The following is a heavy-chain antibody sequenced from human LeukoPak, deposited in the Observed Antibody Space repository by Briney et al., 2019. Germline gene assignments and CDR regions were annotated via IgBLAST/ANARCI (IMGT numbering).Heavy chain of an antibody. CDR3: ARDSSGYYHIFDY. CDR2: IYYSGST. D-gene: IGHD3-22*01. CDR1: GGSISSGDYY. J-gene: IGHJ4*02. V-gene: IGHV4-30-4*01. Sequence: SGTLSLTCTVSGGSISSGDYYWSWIRQPPGKGLEWIGYIYYSGSTYYNPSLKSRVTISVDTSKNQFSLKLSSVTAADTAVYYCARDSSGYYHIFDYWGQGTLVTVSS.